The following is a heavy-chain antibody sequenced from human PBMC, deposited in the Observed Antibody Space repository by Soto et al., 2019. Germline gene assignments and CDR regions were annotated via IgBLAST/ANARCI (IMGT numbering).Heavy chain of an antibody. V-gene: IGHV4-30-2*01. CDR3: ARVRITIGARYNGFDP. CDR1: DCSLSKGVYS. D-gene: IGHD3-3*01. Sequence: SDTLSLTRALSDCSLSKGVYSWSWIRPHPGKGLAWIGYIYHSGSTYYNPSLKSRVTISVDRSKNQFSLKLSSVTAADTAVYYCARVRITIGARYNGFDPWVQRTLVTVSS. CDR2: IYHSGST. J-gene: IGHJ5*02.